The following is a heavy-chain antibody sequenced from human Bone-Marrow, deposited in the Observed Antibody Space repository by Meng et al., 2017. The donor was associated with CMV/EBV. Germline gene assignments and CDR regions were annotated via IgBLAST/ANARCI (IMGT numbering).Heavy chain of an antibody. CDR3: ATGSAYCGGDCYTAPDY. D-gene: IGHD2-21*02. Sequence: GTFSSSAISWVRQAPGQGLEWMGGLIPIFGTAHYAQKFQGGVTITADKSTSTAYMELSRLRSEDTAVYYCATGSAYCGGDCYTAPDYWGQGTLVTVSS. CDR2: LIPIFGTA. V-gene: IGHV1-69*06. CDR1: GTFSSSA. J-gene: IGHJ4*02.